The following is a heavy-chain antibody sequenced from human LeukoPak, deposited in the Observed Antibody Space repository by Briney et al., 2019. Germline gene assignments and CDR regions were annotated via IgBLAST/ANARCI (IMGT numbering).Heavy chain of an antibody. D-gene: IGHD3-3*01. CDR2: INSDGSST. CDR1: GFTFSSYW. CDR3: AKEKNGYDFWSGPTYGMDV. V-gene: IGHV3-74*01. Sequence: QSGGSLRLSCAASGFTFSSYWMHWVRQAPGKGLVWVSRINSDGSSTSYADSVKGRFTISRDNAKNTLYLQMNSLRAEDTAVYYCAKEKNGYDFWSGPTYGMDVWGQGTTVTVSS. J-gene: IGHJ6*02.